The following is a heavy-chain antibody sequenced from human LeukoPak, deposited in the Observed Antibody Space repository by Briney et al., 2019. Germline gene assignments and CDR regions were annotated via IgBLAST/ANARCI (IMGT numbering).Heavy chain of an antibody. J-gene: IGHJ4*02. CDR2: IDPSDSYT. Sequence: GESLKISCKGSGYSFTSYWISWVRQMPGKGLEWMGMIDPSDSYTKYSPSFQGHVTISADKSISTAYLQWSSLKASDTAVYYCARRGYSYDPYYWGQGTLVTVSS. CDR3: ARRGYSYDPYY. V-gene: IGHV5-10-1*01. D-gene: IGHD5-18*01. CDR1: GYSFTSYW.